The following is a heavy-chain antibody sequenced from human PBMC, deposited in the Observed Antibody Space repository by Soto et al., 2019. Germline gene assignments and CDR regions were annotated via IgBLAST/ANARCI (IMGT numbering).Heavy chain of an antibody. CDR3: AKKSDDGAQFDY. V-gene: IGHV1-69-2*01. D-gene: IGHD1-1*01. CDR2: VDPENGDT. J-gene: IGHJ4*02. Sequence: DVQLVQSGAEVRKPGASVQISCKVSGYTFSDYYIHWVRQAPGKGLEWIGLVDPENGDTIYGQKFQGGVTLTADTSIDTAYMEVHSLKSEDTAVYFFAKKSDDGAQFDYWGQGAIITVSS. CDR1: GYTFSDYY.